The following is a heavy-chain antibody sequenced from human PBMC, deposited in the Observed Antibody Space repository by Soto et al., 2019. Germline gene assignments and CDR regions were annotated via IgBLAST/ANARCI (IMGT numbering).Heavy chain of an antibody. Sequence: PSETLSLTCTVSGGSISSGGYYWSWIRQHPGKGLEWIGYIYYSGSTYYNPSLKSRVTISVDTSKNQFSLKLSSVTAADTAVYYCERGSEYSGYDYAFDIWGQGTMVTVSS. V-gene: IGHV4-31*03. CDR3: ERGSEYSGYDYAFDI. D-gene: IGHD5-12*01. CDR1: GGSISSGGYY. CDR2: IYYSGST. J-gene: IGHJ3*02.